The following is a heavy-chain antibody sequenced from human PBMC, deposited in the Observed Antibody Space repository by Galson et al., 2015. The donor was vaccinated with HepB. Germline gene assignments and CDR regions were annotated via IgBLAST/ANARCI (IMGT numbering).Heavy chain of an antibody. CDR2: FDPEDGET. Sequence: VQVSCKVSGYTLTELSMHWVRQAPGKGLEWTGGFDPEDGETIYAQKFQGRVTMTEDTSTDTAYMELSSLRSEDTAVYYCATGGRGYYDILTGYSPLPGLSYWGQGTLVTVSS. CDR1: GYTLTELS. D-gene: IGHD3-9*01. J-gene: IGHJ4*02. CDR3: ATGGRGYYDILTGYSPLPGLSY. V-gene: IGHV1-24*01.